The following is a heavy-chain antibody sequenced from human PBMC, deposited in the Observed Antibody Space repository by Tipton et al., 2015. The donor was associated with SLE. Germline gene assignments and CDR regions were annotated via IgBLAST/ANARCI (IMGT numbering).Heavy chain of an antibody. CDR3: AREGYSSFIYYYYYGMDV. D-gene: IGHD6-13*01. CDR1: GGSISSYY. V-gene: IGHV4-4*07. CDR2: IYTSGGT. J-gene: IGHJ6*02. Sequence: LRLSCTVSGGSISSYYWSWIRPPAGKGLDWIGHIYTSGGTNTNPSLKSRVTISVDTSKNQFSLKLSSVTAADTAVYYCAREGYSSFIYYYYYGMDVWGQGTTVTVSS.